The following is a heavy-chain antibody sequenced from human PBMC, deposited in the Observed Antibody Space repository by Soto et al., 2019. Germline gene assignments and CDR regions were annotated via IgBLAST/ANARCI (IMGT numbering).Heavy chain of an antibody. D-gene: IGHD6-13*01. Sequence: SETLSLTCTVSGGSISSSSYYWGWIRQPPGKGLEWIGSIYYSGSTYYNPSLKNRVTISVDTSKDQFSLKLSSVTAAETAVYYCARPYSSSWYTWFDPWGQGTLVTVSS. CDR3: ARPYSSSWYTWFDP. CDR2: IYYSGST. V-gene: IGHV4-39*01. CDR1: GGSISSSSYY. J-gene: IGHJ5*02.